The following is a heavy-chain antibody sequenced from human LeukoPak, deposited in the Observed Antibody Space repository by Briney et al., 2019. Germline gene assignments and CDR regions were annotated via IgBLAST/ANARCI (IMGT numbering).Heavy chain of an antibody. V-gene: IGHV4-59*12. CDR2: IYYSGST. CDR3: ARDWGIAAATPYYFDH. Sequence: SETLSPTCTVSGGSISSYYWSWIRQPPGKGLEWIGYIYYSGSTNYNPSLKSRVTISVDTSKNQFSLKISSATAADTAVYYCARDWGIAAATPYYFDHWGQGILVTVSS. J-gene: IGHJ4*02. D-gene: IGHD6-13*01. CDR1: GGSISSYY.